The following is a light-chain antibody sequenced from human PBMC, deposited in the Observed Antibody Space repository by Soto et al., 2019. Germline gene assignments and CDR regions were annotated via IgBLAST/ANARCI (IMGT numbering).Light chain of an antibody. J-gene: IGKJ1*01. V-gene: IGKV1-39*01. Sequence: DIQMTQSPSSLSASVGDKVTITCRTSQSITIYLNWYHHKPGIAPKLLIYGATTLQSGVPSRFRGSGSGTDFTLTISSLQTEDFGIYYCQQSYSIPWTFGQGTKVEIK. CDR2: GAT. CDR3: QQSYSIPWT. CDR1: QSITIY.